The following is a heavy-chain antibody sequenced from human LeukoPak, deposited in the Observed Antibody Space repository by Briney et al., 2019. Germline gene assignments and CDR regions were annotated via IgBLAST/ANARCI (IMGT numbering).Heavy chain of an antibody. D-gene: IGHD1-26*01. V-gene: IGHV6-1*01. CDR1: GDSVSSYTAG. Sequence: SQTLSLTCAISGDSVSSYTAGWNWIRQSPSRGLEWLGRTYYRSKWYIDYAVSVKSRISINPDTSKNQFSLQLDSVTPEDTAVYYCARHALEEGSSEFFWSRELLSNAFDIWGQGTMVTVSS. J-gene: IGHJ3*02. CDR3: ARHALEEGSSEFFWSRELLSNAFDI. CDR2: TYYRSKWYI.